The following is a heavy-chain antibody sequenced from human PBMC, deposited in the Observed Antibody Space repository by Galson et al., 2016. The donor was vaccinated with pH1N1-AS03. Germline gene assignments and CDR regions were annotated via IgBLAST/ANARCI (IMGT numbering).Heavy chain of an antibody. CDR2: IYYSGST. CDR1: GGSISSSSYY. V-gene: IGHV4-39*01. CDR3: ARRVYGDYVNWFDP. Sequence: LSLTCTVSGGSISSSSYYWGWIRQPPGKGLEWIGSIYYSGSTYYNPSLKSRVTISVDTSKNQFSLKLSSVTAAVTAVYYCARRVYGDYVNWFDPWGQGTLVTVSS. J-gene: IGHJ5*02. D-gene: IGHD4-17*01.